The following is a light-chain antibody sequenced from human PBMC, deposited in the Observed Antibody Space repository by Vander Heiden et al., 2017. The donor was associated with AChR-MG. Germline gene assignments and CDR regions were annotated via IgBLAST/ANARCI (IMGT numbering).Light chain of an antibody. Sequence: DIQMTQSPSTLSASVGDRVTITCRASQRISSWLAWYQQKPGKAPNLLIYKASSLQTGVPSRFSGSGSGTEFTLTISSLQPDDFATYYCQQYSLTWTFGQGTKVEIK. CDR2: KAS. CDR1: QRISSW. V-gene: IGKV1-5*03. J-gene: IGKJ1*01. CDR3: QQYSLTWT.